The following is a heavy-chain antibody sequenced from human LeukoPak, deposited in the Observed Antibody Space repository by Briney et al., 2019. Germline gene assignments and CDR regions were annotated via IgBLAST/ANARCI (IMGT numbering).Heavy chain of an antibody. CDR1: GYTFTSYG. Sequence: GASVKVSCKASGYTFTSYGISWVRQAPGQGLEWMGWISAYNGNTNYAQKLQGRVTMTTDTSTSTAYMELRSLRSDDTAVYYCARDRGFQDFWSVPNWFDPWGQGTLVTVSS. CDR2: ISAYNGNT. J-gene: IGHJ5*02. V-gene: IGHV1-18*01. D-gene: IGHD3-3*01. CDR3: ARDRGFQDFWSVPNWFDP.